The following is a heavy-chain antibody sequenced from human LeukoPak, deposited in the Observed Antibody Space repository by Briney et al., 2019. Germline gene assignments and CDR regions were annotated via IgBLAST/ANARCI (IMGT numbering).Heavy chain of an antibody. CDR1: GFTFSSYW. J-gene: IGHJ4*02. D-gene: IGHD3-3*01. CDR2: IKQDGSEK. Sequence: GGSLRLSCAASGFTFSSYWMSWVRQAPGKGLEWVANIKQDGSEKYYVDSVKGRFTISRDNAKNSLYLQMNSLRAEDTAGYYCARPYYDFWSGYLYYFDYWGQGTLVTVSS. V-gene: IGHV3-7*01. CDR3: ARPYYDFWSGYLYYFDY.